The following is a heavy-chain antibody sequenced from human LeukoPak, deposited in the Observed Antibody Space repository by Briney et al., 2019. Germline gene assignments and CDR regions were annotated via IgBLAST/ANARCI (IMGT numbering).Heavy chain of an antibody. CDR3: AKAGVRYFDSSGLYAFDF. CDR2: IYYSGST. D-gene: IGHD3-22*01. V-gene: IGHV4-39*01. Sequence: SETLSLTCAVSGGSISSTSCYWAWIRQPPGKGLEWIGTIYYSGSTYHNPSLKSQVTLSVDTSRNQFSLRLSSVDAADTAVYYCAKAGVRYFDSSGLYAFDFWGQGTTVTVSS. J-gene: IGHJ3*01. CDR1: GGSISSTSCY.